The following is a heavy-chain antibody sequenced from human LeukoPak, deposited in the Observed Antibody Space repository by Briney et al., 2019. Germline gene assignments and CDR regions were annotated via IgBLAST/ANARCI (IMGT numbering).Heavy chain of an antibody. CDR3: ASIYCSGGSCHSKWYFDL. CDR2: IYYSGST. Sequence: SETLSLTCAVYGGSFSGYYWGWIRQPPGKGLEWIGSIYYSGSTYYNLSLKSRVTIPVDTSKNQFSLKLSSVTAADTAVYYCASIYCSGGSCHSKWYFDLWGRGTLVTVSS. J-gene: IGHJ2*01. CDR1: GGSFSGYY. V-gene: IGHV4-39*01. D-gene: IGHD2-15*01.